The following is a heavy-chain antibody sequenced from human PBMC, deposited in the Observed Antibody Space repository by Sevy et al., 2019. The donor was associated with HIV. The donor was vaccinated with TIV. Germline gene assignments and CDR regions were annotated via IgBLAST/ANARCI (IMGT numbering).Heavy chain of an antibody. V-gene: IGHV3-66*01. CDR1: GFTVNSNY. D-gene: IGHD5-18*01. CDR3: ARGKSGYGYALNY. CDR2: IHSDDTT. Sequence: GGSLRLSCAASGFTVNSNYMTWVRQAPGKGLEGVSVIHSDDTTYHADSVMDSFTISRDNFKNTLYLHMSSLRAEDTAVYYCARGKSGYGYALNYWGQGTLVTVSS. J-gene: IGHJ4*02.